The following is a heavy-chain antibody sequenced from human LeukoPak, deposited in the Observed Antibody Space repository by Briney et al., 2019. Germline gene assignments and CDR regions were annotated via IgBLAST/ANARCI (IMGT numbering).Heavy chain of an antibody. V-gene: IGHV4-38-2*02. CDR2: IYHGGTT. Sequence: PSETLSLTCTASGYSISNGYYWGWIRQPPGKGLEWIGTIYHGGTTYYNPSLKSRVSISVDTSKNQFSLKLSSVTAANTAVYYCARSSRGSGSYFATHPDYWGQGTLVTVSS. D-gene: IGHD3-10*01. CDR1: GYSISNGYY. J-gene: IGHJ4*02. CDR3: ARSSRGSGSYFATHPDY.